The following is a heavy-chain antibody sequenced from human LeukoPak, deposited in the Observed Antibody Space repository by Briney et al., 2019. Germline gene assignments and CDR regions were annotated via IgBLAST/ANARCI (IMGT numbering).Heavy chain of an antibody. Sequence: PGGSLRLSCAASGFTFSSYAMSWVRQAPGKGLEWVSGITGSGGSTHYSDSVDGRFTISRDNSNNVLYLQMSSLRADDTALYYCAKVLTYYYDSSGSPFDYWGQGTLVTVSS. CDR2: ITGSGGST. CDR1: GFTFSSYA. V-gene: IGHV3-23*01. D-gene: IGHD3-22*01. J-gene: IGHJ4*02. CDR3: AKVLTYYYDSSGSPFDY.